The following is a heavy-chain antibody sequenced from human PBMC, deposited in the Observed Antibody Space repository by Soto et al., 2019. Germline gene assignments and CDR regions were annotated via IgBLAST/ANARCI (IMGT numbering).Heavy chain of an antibody. CDR1: GGSISSGGYY. J-gene: IGHJ4*02. Sequence: PSETLSLTCTVSGGSISSGGYYWSWIRQHPGKGLEWIGYIYYSGSTYYNPSLKSRVTISVDTSKNQFSLKLSSVPAADTAVHDCARDRRYSYYIDYWGQGTRVTVSS. V-gene: IGHV4-31*03. D-gene: IGHD5-18*01. CDR3: ARDRRYSYYIDY. CDR2: IYYSGST.